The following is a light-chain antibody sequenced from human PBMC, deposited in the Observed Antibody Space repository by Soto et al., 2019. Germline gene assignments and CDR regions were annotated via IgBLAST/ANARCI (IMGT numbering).Light chain of an antibody. Sequence: EIVMTQSPATLSVSPGERATLSCRASQSVSSNLAWYQQKPGQAPRLLIYGASTRATGIPARFSGSGSGTEFTLTISSLQSEDFATYYCQQSHSTPLYTFGQGTKLEIK. CDR2: GAS. V-gene: IGKV3-15*01. J-gene: IGKJ2*01. CDR3: QQSHSTPLYT. CDR1: QSVSSN.